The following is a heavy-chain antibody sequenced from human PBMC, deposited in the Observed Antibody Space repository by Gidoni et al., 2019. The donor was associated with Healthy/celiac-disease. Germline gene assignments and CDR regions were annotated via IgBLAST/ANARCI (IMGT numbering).Heavy chain of an antibody. CDR1: VYTFTSYY. CDR3: ARIAAAGSFGY. V-gene: IGHV1-46*01. J-gene: IGHJ4*02. CDR2: INTSGGST. Sequence: QVQLVQSGAEVKKPGASVKVSCQASVYTFTSYYMHWVRQAPGQGLEWMGIINTSGGSTSYAQKFQGRVTMTRDTSTSTVYMELSSLRSEDTAVYYCARIAAAGSFGYWGQGTLVTVSS. D-gene: IGHD6-13*01.